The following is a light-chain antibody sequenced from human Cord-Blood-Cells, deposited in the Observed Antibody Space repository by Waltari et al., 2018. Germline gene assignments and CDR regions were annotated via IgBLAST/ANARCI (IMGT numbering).Light chain of an antibody. CDR3: QQRNNWPT. J-gene: IGKJ1*01. Sequence: EMVLTQSPAPLSLSPGERPTLSCRASQSVSSYLAWYQQKPGQAPRLLIYDASNRATGIPARFSGSGSGTDFTLTISSLEPEDFGVYYCQQRNNWPTFGQETKVEIK. CDR2: DAS. V-gene: IGKV3-11*01. CDR1: QSVSSY.